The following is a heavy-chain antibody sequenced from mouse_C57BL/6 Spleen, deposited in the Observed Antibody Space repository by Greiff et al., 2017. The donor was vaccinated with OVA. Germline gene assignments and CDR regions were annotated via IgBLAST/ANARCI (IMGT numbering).Heavy chain of an antibody. J-gene: IGHJ3*01. Sequence: VQLQQPGAELVKPGASVKMSCKASGYTFTSYWITWVKQRPGQGLEWIGDIYPGSGSTNYNEKFKSKATLTVDTSSSTAYMQLSSLTSEDSAVYYCASFPYDYDGGAWFAYWGQGTLVTVSA. CDR1: GYTFTSYW. V-gene: IGHV1-55*01. CDR3: ASFPYDYDGGAWFAY. D-gene: IGHD2-4*01. CDR2: IYPGSGST.